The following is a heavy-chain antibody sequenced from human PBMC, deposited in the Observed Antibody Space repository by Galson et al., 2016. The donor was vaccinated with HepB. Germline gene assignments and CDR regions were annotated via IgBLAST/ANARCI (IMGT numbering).Heavy chain of an antibody. J-gene: IGHJ6*02. CDR3: GSSSGGSATSDV. D-gene: IGHD2-15*01. V-gene: IGHV1-69*06. CDR2: IIPSFGTP. CDR1: GGTFSSYA. Sequence: SVKVSCKASGGTFSSYAINWVRQAPGQGLEWMGGIIPSFGTPNYAQKFQGRVAITADKSTTTAYMELSSLRFEDTAVYYCGSSSGGSATSDVWGQGTTITVSS.